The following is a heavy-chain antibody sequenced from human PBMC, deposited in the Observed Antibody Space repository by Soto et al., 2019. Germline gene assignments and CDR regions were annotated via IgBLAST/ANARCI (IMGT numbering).Heavy chain of an antibody. CDR2: IIPLLDVT. CDR1: GGTFSTYT. Sequence: QVQLGQSGAEVKKPGSSVKVSCKASGGTFSTYTINWVRQAPGQGLEWMGRIIPLLDVTNNAQRFQGRVTITAATSTRTVYTALTSLTPQATAVSYWARASGKVGYADSWGPGPLVTVSS. D-gene: IGHD3-10*01. V-gene: IGHV1-69*02. CDR3: ARASGKVGYADS. J-gene: IGHJ4*02.